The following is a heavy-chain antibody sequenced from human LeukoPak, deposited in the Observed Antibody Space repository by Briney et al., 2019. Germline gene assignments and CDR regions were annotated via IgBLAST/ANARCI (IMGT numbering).Heavy chain of an antibody. CDR3: AAHMVVQWYFDL. CDR2: IKQDGSEK. D-gene: IGHD2-15*01. J-gene: IGHJ2*01. V-gene: IGHV3-7*01. CDR1: GFTFSSYE. Sequence: GGSLRLSCAASGFTFSSYEMNWVRQAPGKGLEWVTSIKQDGSEKYYVDSVKGRFTISRDNAKNSLYLQMNSLRAEDTAVYYCAAHMVVQWYFDLWGRGTLVTVSS.